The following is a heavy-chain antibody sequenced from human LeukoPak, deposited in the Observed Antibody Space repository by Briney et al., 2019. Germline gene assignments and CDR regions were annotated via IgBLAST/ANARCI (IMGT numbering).Heavy chain of an antibody. CDR2: ISYDGSNK. J-gene: IGHJ4*02. CDR1: GFTFSSYA. V-gene: IGHV3-30*04. CDR3: ARDSALPTWHYYGSGSFLDDY. Sequence: GRSLRLSCAASGFTFSSYAMHWVRQAPGKGLEWVAVISYDGSNKYYADSVKGRFTISRDNSKNTLYLQMNSLRAEDTAVYYCARDSALPTWHYYGSGSFLDDYWGQGTLVTVSS. D-gene: IGHD3-10*01.